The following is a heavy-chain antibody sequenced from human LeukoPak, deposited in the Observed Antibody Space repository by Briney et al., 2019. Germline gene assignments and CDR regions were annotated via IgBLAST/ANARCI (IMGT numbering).Heavy chain of an antibody. J-gene: IGHJ6*03. Sequence: GASVKVSCKASGYTFTGYYMHWVRQAPGQGLEWMGGIIPIFGTANYAQKFQGRVTITADESTSTAYMELSSLRSEDTAVYYCARGAVVATIEVTYYYYYYYMDVWGKGTTVTISS. V-gene: IGHV1-69*13. CDR2: IIPIFGTA. CDR1: GYTFTGYY. CDR3: ARGAVVATIEVTYYYYYYYMDV. D-gene: IGHD5-12*01.